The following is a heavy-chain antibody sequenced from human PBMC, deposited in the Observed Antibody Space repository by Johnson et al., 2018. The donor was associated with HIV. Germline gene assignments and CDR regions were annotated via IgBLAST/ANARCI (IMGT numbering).Heavy chain of an antibody. CDR2: ISYDGSNK. D-gene: IGHD3-16*01. CDR3: AREEGSGEPPNAFDI. Sequence: QEQLVESGGGVVQPGRSLRLSCAASGFTFSSYGMHWVRQAPGKGLEWVAVISYDGSNKYYADSVKGRFTISRDNSKKTLYVQMNSLRVEDTAVYYCAREEGSGEPPNAFDIWGQGTMVTVSS. J-gene: IGHJ3*02. CDR1: GFTFSSYG. V-gene: IGHV3-30*03.